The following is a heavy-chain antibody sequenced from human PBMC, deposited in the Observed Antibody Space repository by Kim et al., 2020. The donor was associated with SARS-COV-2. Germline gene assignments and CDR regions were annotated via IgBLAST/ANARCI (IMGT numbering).Heavy chain of an antibody. J-gene: IGHJ4*02. V-gene: IGHV3-53*01. CDR2: IYSGGST. CDR3: ARGRIAVGNTKGYYFDY. Sequence: GGSLRLSCAASGFTFSSNYMSWVRQAPGKGLEWVSVIYSGGSTYYAASVKGRFTTSSNNSKNTQYFQMNSLRAADTAAYYCARGRIAVGNTKGYYFDYWGQGTLVTVSS. CDR1: GFTFSSNY. D-gene: IGHD6-19*01.